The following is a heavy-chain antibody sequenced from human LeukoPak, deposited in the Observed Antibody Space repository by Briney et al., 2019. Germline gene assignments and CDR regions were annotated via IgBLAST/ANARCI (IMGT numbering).Heavy chain of an antibody. CDR2: TYYRSKWYN. CDR1: GDSVSSNSAA. D-gene: IGHD3-10*01. CDR3: ARDMDYYGSGSYYNSRWFDP. V-gene: IGHV6-1*01. J-gene: IGHJ5*02. Sequence: SQTLSLTCAISGDSVSSNSAAWNWIRQSPSRGLEWLGRTYYRSKWYNDYAVSVKSRITINPETAKNQFSLQLNSVTPEDTAVYYCARDMDYYGSGSYYNSRWFDPWGQGTLVTVSS.